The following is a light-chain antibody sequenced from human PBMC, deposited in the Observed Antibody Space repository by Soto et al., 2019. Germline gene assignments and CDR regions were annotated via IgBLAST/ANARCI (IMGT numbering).Light chain of an antibody. CDR1: QSISTW. CDR2: EAS. Sequence: DIQMTQSPSTLSASVGDRVTITCRASQSISTWLAWYQQKSGKAPKLLIYEASTLGSGVPSRFSGSGSGTEFTLTISSRQPDDFATYYCQQYNSYSETLGQGTKV. J-gene: IGKJ1*01. CDR3: QQYNSYSET. V-gene: IGKV1-5*03.